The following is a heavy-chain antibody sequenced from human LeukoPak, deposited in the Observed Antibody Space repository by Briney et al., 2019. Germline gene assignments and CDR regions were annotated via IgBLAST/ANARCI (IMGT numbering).Heavy chain of an antibody. V-gene: IGHV3-21*04. D-gene: IGHD3-9*01. Sequence: GGSLRLSCAASGFTFSTYNMNWVRQAPGKGLEWVSSISIGGTYIYYAGSGKGRFTISRDNAKNSLSLQMDSLRAEDTAVYYCARGLTGYYWPYYFDYWGQGTLVTVSS. J-gene: IGHJ4*02. CDR3: ARGLTGYYWPYYFDY. CDR1: GFTFSTYN. CDR2: ISIGGTYI.